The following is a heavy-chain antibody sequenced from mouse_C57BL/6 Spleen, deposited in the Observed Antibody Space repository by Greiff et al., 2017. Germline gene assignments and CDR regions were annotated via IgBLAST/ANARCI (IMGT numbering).Heavy chain of an antibody. D-gene: IGHD2-3*01. CDR2: INPNNGGT. CDR1: GYTFTDYN. V-gene: IGHV1-22*01. CDR3: ARSRWFPYYFDY. J-gene: IGHJ2*01. Sequence: EVQLQQSGPELVKPGASVKMSCKASGYTFTDYNMHWVKQSHGKSLEWIGYINPNNGGTSYNQKFKGKATLTVNKSSSTAYMELRSLTSEDSAVYYCARSRWFPYYFDYWGQGTTLTVSS.